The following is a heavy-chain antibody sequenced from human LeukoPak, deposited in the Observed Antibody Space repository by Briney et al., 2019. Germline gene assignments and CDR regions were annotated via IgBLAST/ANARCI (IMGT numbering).Heavy chain of an antibody. CDR1: GFTFSSYW. CDR2: IKQDGSEK. V-gene: IGHV3-7*01. CDR3: ARDRLGGYYDFWSCYLYYYYMDV. Sequence: GGSLRLSCAACGFTFSSYWMRWVRQAPGKGVEGVANIKQDGSEKYYVDYVKGRFTIYRDNANNSLYLQINSLRAEDTAVHYCARDRLGGYYDFWSCYLYYYYMDVWGKGTTVTVSS. D-gene: IGHD3-3*01. J-gene: IGHJ6*03.